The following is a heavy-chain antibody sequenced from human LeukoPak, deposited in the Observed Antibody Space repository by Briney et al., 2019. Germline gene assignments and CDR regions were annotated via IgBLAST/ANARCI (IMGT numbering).Heavy chain of an antibody. CDR3: ARHGSGIFGVVRYYFDY. Sequence: SETLSLTCTVSGGSISSSSYYWGWIRQPPGKGLEWIGSIYYSGSTYYNPSLKSRVTISVDTSKNQFSLKLSSVTAADTAVYYCARHGSGIFGVVRYYFDYWGQGTLVTISS. CDR1: GGSISSSSYY. D-gene: IGHD3-3*01. CDR2: IYYSGST. J-gene: IGHJ4*02. V-gene: IGHV4-39*01.